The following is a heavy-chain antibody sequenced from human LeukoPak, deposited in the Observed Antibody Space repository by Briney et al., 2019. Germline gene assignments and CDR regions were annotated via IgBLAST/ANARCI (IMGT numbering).Heavy chain of an antibody. CDR1: GFTFSDYY. CDR2: ISSSGSTI. V-gene: IGHV3-11*01. CDR3: ARTPGGGYYYMDV. D-gene: IGHD3-10*01. J-gene: IGHJ6*03. Sequence: MPGGCLRLSCAAPGFTFSDYYMSSIRQAPGKGLGWVSYISSSGSTISYADSVKGRFTISRDNAKNSLYLQMHSLRAEATAVYSCARTPGGGYYYMDVWGKGTTVTVSS.